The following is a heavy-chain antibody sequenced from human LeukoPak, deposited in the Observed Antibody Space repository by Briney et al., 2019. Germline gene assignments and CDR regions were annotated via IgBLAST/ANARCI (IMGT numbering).Heavy chain of an antibody. V-gene: IGHV3-23*01. CDR1: GFTFSSYA. D-gene: IGHD3-10*01. J-gene: IGHJ6*04. CDR3: AITMVRGVRGMDV. CDR2: ISGSGGST. Sequence: PGGSLRLSCAAPGFTFSSYAMSWVRQAPGKGLEWVSAISGSGGSTYYADSVKGRFTISRDNSKNTLYLQMNSLRAEDTAVYYCAITMVRGVRGMDVWGKGTTVTVSS.